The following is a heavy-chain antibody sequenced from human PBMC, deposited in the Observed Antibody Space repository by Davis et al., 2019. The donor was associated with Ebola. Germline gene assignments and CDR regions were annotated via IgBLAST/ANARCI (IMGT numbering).Heavy chain of an antibody. V-gene: IGHV3-11*01. CDR1: GFTVSSSY. CDR2: ISPTGTIV. CDR3: ARECVSTSCFEY. D-gene: IGHD2-2*01. J-gene: IGHJ4*02. Sequence: GESLKISCAASGFTVSSSYMSWIRQAPGKGLEWVSYISPTGTIVSYADSVKGRFTISRDNSKKSVFLQIDSLSVEDTAVYYCARECVSTSCFEYWGQGTLVTVSS.